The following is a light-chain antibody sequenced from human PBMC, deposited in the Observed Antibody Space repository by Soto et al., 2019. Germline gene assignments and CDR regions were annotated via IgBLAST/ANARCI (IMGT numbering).Light chain of an antibody. V-gene: IGKV3-20*01. Sequence: IVLTQSPGTLSLSPGERATLSCRASQSVGSTYLAWYQQKPGQAPKLLIYGVSSRATAIPDRFSGSGSGTDFTLTISRLEPEDFAVYYCQQYGTSPLTFGPGTKVDI. CDR1: QSVGSTY. CDR2: GVS. CDR3: QQYGTSPLT. J-gene: IGKJ3*01.